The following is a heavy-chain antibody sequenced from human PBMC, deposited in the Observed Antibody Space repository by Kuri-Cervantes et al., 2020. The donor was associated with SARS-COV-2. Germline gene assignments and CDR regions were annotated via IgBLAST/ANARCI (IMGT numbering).Heavy chain of an antibody. J-gene: IGHJ4*02. CDR3: ARGVPYYFDGTVSLRYYLDY. V-gene: IGHV1-18*01. Sequence: GGSLRLSCKTSGYNSNVYGVTWVRQAPGQGLEWMGWVSAYGGTPTYAQKFQGRVTFSTDTFTTTSYMELRSLRSDDTAVYYCARGVPYYFDGTVSLRYYLDYWGQGTLVTVSS. D-gene: IGHD3-22*01. CDR1: GYNSNVYG. CDR2: VSAYGGTP.